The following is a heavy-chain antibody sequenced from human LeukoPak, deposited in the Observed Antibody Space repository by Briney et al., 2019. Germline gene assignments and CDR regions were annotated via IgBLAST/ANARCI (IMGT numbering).Heavy chain of an antibody. D-gene: IGHD2-15*01. V-gene: IGHV4-31*03. CDR2: IYYSGST. CDR3: AREGGYCSGGSCYFDRFDP. CDR1: GGSISSGGYY. J-gene: IGHJ5*02. Sequence: SETLSLTCTVSGGSISSGGYYWSWIRQHPGKGLEWIGYIYYSGSTYYNPSLKSRVTISVDTSKNQFSLKLSSVTAADTAVYYCAREGGYCSGGSCYFDRFDPWGQGTLVTVSS.